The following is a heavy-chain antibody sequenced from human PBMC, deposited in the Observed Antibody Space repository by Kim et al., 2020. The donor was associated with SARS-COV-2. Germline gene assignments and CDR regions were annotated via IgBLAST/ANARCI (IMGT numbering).Heavy chain of an antibody. Sequence: GGSLRLSCAASGFTFDDYAMHWVRQAPGKGLEWVSLISWDGGSTYYADSVKGRFTISRDNSKNSLYLQMNSLRAEDTALYYCAKGGYATVAGSYYYYGMDVWGQGTTVTVSS. CDR3: AKGGYATVAGSYYYYGMDV. J-gene: IGHJ6*02. CDR2: ISWDGGST. D-gene: IGHD6-19*01. V-gene: IGHV3-43D*03. CDR1: GFTFDDYA.